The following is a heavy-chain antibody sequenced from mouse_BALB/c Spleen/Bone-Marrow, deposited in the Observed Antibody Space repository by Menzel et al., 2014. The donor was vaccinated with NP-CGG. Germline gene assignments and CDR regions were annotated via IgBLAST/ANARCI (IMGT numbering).Heavy chain of an antibody. Sequence: DVKLVESGGGLVKPGGSLKLSCAASGFTFSSYGMSWVRQTPEKRLEWVATISGGGSYTFYPDSVKGRFTISRDNAKNNLYLQLSSLRSEDTALYYCARHAYYDQTEVSFVYWGQGTLVTVSA. CDR2: ISGGGSYT. D-gene: IGHD2-4*01. V-gene: IGHV5-9-2*01. CDR1: GFTFSSYG. J-gene: IGHJ3*01. CDR3: ARHAYYDQTEVSFVY.